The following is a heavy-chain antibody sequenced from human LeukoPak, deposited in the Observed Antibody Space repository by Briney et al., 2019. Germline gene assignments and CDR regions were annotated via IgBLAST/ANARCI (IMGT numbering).Heavy chain of an antibody. CDR1: GFTFSSYG. D-gene: IGHD3-10*02. J-gene: IGHJ6*02. CDR2: ISDSGGIT. V-gene: IGHV3-23*01. Sequence: GGSLRLSCAASGFTFSSYGMHWVRQAPGKGLEWVSAISDSGGITYYADSVKGRFTISRDNSKNTLYLQMNSLRAEDTAIYYCAKASAVRGYYYYGMDVWGQGTTVTVSS. CDR3: AKASAVRGYYYYGMDV.